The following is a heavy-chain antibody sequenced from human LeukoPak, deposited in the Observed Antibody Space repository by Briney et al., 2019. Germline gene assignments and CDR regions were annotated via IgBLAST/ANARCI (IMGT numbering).Heavy chain of an antibody. CDR3: ARGQLGYCGGGDCYNFDY. V-gene: IGHV6-1*01. CDR2: TYYRSKWYN. D-gene: IGHD2-15*01. J-gene: IGHJ4*02. Sequence: SQTLSLTCAISGDSVFSNSAAWNWIRQSPSRGLEWLGRTYYRSKWYNDYAESVKSRITINPDTSKNQFYLQLKSVTPEDTAVYYCARGQLGYCGGGDCYNFDYWGQGTLVTVSS. CDR1: GDSVFSNSAA.